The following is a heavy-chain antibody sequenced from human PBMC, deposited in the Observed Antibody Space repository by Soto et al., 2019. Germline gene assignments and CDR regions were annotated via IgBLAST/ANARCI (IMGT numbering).Heavy chain of an antibody. CDR2: INAGNGNT. CDR1: GYTFTSYA. J-gene: IGHJ4*02. D-gene: IGHD2-15*01. V-gene: IGHV1-3*05. Sequence: QVQLVQSGAEEKKPGASVKVSCKASGYTFTSYAMHWVRQAPGQRLEWMGWINAGNGNTKYSQKFQGRVTITRDTDASTAYMELSSLRSEDTAVYYCAREDVGCSGGSCYPPLDYWGQGTLVTVSS. CDR3: AREDVGCSGGSCYPPLDY.